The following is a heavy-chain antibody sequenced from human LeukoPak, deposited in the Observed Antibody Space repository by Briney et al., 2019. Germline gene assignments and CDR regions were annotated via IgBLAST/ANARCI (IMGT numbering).Heavy chain of an antibody. CDR3: ASIYCGGDCYLRSPRYYYYMDV. J-gene: IGHJ6*03. D-gene: IGHD2-21*01. CDR2: IYYSGST. Sequence: PSETLSLTCTVSGGSISSSSYYWGWIRQPPGKGLEWIGSIYYSGSTYYNPSLKSRVTISVDTSKNQFSLKLSSVTAADTAVYYCASIYCGGDCYLRSPRYYYYMDVWGKGTTVTVSS. V-gene: IGHV4-39*01. CDR1: GGSISSSSYY.